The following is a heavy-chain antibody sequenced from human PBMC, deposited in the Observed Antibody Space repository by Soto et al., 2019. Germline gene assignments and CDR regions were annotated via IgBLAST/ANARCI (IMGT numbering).Heavy chain of an antibody. Sequence: PGGSLRLSCAASGFTFSSYAMHWVRQAPGKGLEWVAVISYDGSNKYYADSVKGRFTISRDNSKNTLYLRMNSLRAEDTAVFYCARDDYSNSRTDYGMDVWGQGTTVTVSS. V-gene: IGHV3-30-3*01. D-gene: IGHD4-4*01. J-gene: IGHJ6*02. CDR1: GFTFSSYA. CDR2: ISYDGSNK. CDR3: ARDDYSNSRTDYGMDV.